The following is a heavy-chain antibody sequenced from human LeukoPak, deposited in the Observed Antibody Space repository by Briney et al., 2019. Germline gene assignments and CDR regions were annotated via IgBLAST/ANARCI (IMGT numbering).Heavy chain of an antibody. CDR1: GYTFTSYG. Sequence: ASVKVSCKASGYTFTSYGISWVRQAPGQGLEWMGWISAYNGNTNYAQKLQGRVTITTDTSTSTAYMELRSLRSDDTAVYYCARLYDFWSGDTRHYYYGMDVWGQGTTVTVSS. CDR3: ARLYDFWSGDTRHYYYGMDV. J-gene: IGHJ6*02. V-gene: IGHV1-18*01. D-gene: IGHD3-3*01. CDR2: ISAYNGNT.